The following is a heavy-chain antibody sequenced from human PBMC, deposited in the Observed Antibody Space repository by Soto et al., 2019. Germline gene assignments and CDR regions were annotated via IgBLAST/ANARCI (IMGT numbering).Heavy chain of an antibody. Sequence: ASVKVSCKASGYTFTSYGISWVRQAPGQGLEWMGWISAYNGNTNYAQKLQGRVTMTTDTSTSTAYMELRSLRSDDTAVYYCAREDRYYAILTGYYIRGAFDIWGQGTMVTVSS. V-gene: IGHV1-18*01. CDR2: ISAYNGNT. CDR3: AREDRYYAILTGYYIRGAFDI. J-gene: IGHJ3*02. D-gene: IGHD3-9*01. CDR1: GYTFTSYG.